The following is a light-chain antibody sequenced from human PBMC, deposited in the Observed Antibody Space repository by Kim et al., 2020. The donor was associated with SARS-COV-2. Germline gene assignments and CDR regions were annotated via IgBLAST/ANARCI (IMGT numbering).Light chain of an antibody. Sequence: IQLTQSPSALSGSVGDRVTITCQASQDIKNYLNWYQQKPGTPPKLLINDVSNLETGVPSRFSGSGSGTHFTLTISSLQPEDFATYYCQQYDTLITFGQGTRLEIK. CDR1: QDIKNY. J-gene: IGKJ5*01. V-gene: IGKV1-33*01. CDR2: DVS. CDR3: QQYDTLIT.